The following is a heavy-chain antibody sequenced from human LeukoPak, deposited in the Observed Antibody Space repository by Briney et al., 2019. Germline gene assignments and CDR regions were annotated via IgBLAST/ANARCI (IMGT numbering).Heavy chain of an antibody. V-gene: IGHV3-48*04. CDR2: ISSSGSAI. Sequence: GGTLRLSCAASGFTFSSYGMNWVRQAPGKGLEWVSYISSSGSAIYYAGSAKGRFTISRDNAKNSLYLQMNSLRAEDTAVYYCARDQEPDAFDIWGQGTMVTVSS. D-gene: IGHD1-26*01. J-gene: IGHJ3*02. CDR3: ARDQEPDAFDI. CDR1: GFTFSSYG.